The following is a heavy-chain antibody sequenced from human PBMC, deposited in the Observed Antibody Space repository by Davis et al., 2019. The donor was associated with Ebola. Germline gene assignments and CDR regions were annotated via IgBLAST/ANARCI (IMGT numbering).Heavy chain of an antibody. CDR1: GGSISSYY. CDR3: ARGSYYYYYGMDV. V-gene: IGHV4-34*01. Sequence: SETLSLTCTVSGGSISSYYWSWIRQPPGKGLEWIGEINHSGSTNYNPSLKSRVTISVDRSKNQFSLRLSSVTAADTAVYYCARGSYYYYYGMDVWGQGTTVTVSS. J-gene: IGHJ6*02. CDR2: INHSGST.